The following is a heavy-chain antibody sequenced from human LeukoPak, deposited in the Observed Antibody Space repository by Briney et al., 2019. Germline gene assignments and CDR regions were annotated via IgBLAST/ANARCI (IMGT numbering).Heavy chain of an antibody. Sequence: PSETLSLTCAVYGGSFSGYYWSWIRQPPGKGLEWIGYIYYSGSTNYNPSLKSRVTISVDTSKNQFSLKLSSVTAADTAVYYCARRGYYDSGGYFDVFDIWGQGTMVPVSS. CDR3: ARRGYYDSGGYFDVFDI. CDR2: IYYSGST. D-gene: IGHD3-22*01. J-gene: IGHJ3*02. V-gene: IGHV4-59*08. CDR1: GGSFSGYY.